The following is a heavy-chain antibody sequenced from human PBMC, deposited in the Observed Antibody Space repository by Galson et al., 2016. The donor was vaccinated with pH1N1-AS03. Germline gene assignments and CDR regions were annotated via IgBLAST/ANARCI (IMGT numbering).Heavy chain of an antibody. Sequence: SLRLSCAASGIIFSDHAMHWVRQAPGKGLEWLAVISYNGNFQYYGDSVKGRFTISRDNSENTLYLQMSSLRVEDTAVYFCVRGARRGYLPYFDSWGQGTGVTVSS. CDR1: GIIFSDHA. J-gene: IGHJ4*02. D-gene: IGHD3-22*01. V-gene: IGHV3-30-3*01. CDR2: ISYNGNFQ. CDR3: VRGARRGYLPYFDS.